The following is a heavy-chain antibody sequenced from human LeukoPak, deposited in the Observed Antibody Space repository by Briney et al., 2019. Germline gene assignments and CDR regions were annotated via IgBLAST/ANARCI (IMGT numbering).Heavy chain of an antibody. V-gene: IGHV4-34*01. CDR2: INHSGST. CDR1: GGSISSYY. Sequence: PSETLSLTCTVSGGSISSYYWSWIRQPPGKGLEWIGEINHSGSTNYNPSLKSRVTISVDTSKNQFSLKLSSVTAADTAVYYCARRYSSSWYRTFDYWGQGTLVTVSS. J-gene: IGHJ4*02. D-gene: IGHD6-13*01. CDR3: ARRYSSSWYRTFDY.